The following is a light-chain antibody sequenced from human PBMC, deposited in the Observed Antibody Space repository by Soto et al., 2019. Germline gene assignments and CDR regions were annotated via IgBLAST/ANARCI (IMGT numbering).Light chain of an antibody. Sequence: DIQMTQSPSFVSASVGDRVIITCRASQVIKTRLAWYQQRPGRAPNLLIYDASNLQSGVPSRFSGSGSETEFTLTISSLQPEDFATYYCQQADSFPLTFGGGTKVEIK. J-gene: IGKJ4*01. CDR2: DAS. CDR3: QQADSFPLT. CDR1: QVIKTR. V-gene: IGKV1D-12*01.